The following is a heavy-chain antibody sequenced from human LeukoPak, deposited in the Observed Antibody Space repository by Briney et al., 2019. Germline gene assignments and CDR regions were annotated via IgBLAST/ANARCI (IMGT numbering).Heavy chain of an antibody. J-gene: IGHJ5*02. V-gene: IGHV1-69*06. CDR2: IIPIFGTA. D-gene: IGHD3-3*01. CDR3: AKRLRITIFGDNDP. CDR1: GGTFSSYA. Sequence: SVKVSCKASGGTFSSYAISWVRQAPGQGLEWMGGIIPIFGTANYAQKFQGRVTITADKSTSTAYMELSSLRSEDTAVYYCAKRLRITIFGDNDPWGQGTLVTVSS.